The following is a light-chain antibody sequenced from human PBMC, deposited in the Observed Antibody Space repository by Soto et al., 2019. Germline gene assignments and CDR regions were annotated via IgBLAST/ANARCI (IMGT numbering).Light chain of an antibody. J-gene: IGKJ4*01. CDR3: QQTTTFPLT. V-gene: IGKV1-12*01. Sequence: DILMTQSPSSVSASVGDRVTITCRASQGITSWLAWYQQKPGKAPKLLIYRASNLQSGVPSRFRGSGSRTDFNLTISGLQPADFATYYCQQTTTFPLTFGGGTKVEIK. CDR1: QGITSW. CDR2: RAS.